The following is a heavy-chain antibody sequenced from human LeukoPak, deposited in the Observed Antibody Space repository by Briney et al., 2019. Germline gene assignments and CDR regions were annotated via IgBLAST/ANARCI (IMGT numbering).Heavy chain of an antibody. V-gene: IGHV3-9*01. Sequence: GRSLRLSCAASGFTFDDYAMHWVRQTPGKGLEWVSGISWNGGSIGYADSVKGRFTISRDNAKNSLYLQMNSLRAEDTAIYYCARGDFDFWSVPRPSFAPWGQGTQVTVSS. J-gene: IGHJ5*02. CDR2: ISWNGGSI. CDR1: GFTFDDYA. CDR3: ARGDFDFWSVPRPSFAP. D-gene: IGHD3-3*01.